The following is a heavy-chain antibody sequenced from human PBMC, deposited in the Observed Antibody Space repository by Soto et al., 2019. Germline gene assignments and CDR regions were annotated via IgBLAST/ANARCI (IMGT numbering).Heavy chain of an antibody. D-gene: IGHD3-22*01. J-gene: IGHJ4*02. CDR2: IIPRSATS. Sequence: SVKVSCKASGDTFSTYTITWMRQAPGQGLEWMGGIIPRSATSNYAQKFQGRITITADESTSTAYMELSSLRSEDTAVYYCARGSGYYYWDDYWGQGTLVTVSS. V-gene: IGHV1-69*13. CDR3: ARGSGYYYWDDY. CDR1: GDTFSTYT.